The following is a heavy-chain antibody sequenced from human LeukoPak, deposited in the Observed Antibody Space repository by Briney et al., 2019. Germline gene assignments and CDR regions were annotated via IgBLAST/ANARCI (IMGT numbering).Heavy chain of an antibody. D-gene: IGHD6-19*01. J-gene: IGHJ4*02. CDR1: GYTFTGNY. CDR2: INPNSGGT. Sequence: ASVKVSCKASGYTFTGNYIHWVRQAPGQGLEWMGWINPNSGGTNYAQKFQGRVTMTRDTSISTAYMELSSLRSDDTAVYYCAKASTLTQWLVPQKSYYFDYWGQGTLVTVSS. V-gene: IGHV1-2*02. CDR3: AKASTLTQWLVPQKSYYFDY.